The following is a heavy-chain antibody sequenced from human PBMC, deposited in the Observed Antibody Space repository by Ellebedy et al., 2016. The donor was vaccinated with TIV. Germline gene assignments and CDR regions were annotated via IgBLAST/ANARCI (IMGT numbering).Heavy chain of an antibody. CDR2: IYFSGNT. Sequence: SETLSLXCSVSDGSISRSNYYWGWIRQPPGQGLEWIGSIYFSGNTYYNLSLKSRVSISVDTSKKQFSLRLNAVTAADTAVYYCARQGFWSGSGTEHFQHWGQGSLVIVSS. J-gene: IGHJ1*01. CDR1: DGSISRSNYY. D-gene: IGHD3-3*01. V-gene: IGHV4-39*01. CDR3: ARQGFWSGSGTEHFQH.